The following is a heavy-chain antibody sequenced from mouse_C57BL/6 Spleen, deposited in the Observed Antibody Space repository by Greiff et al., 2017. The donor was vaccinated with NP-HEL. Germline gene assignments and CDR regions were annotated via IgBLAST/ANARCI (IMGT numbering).Heavy chain of an antibody. CDR3: AREGAIYYKAWFAY. CDR2: INPSNGGT. Sequence: QVQLQQSGTELVKPGASVKLSCKASGYTFTSYWMHWVKQRPGQGLEWIGNINPSNGGTNHNEKFKSKATLTVDKSSSTAYMQLSSLTSEDSAVYYCAREGAIYYKAWFAYWGQGTLVTVSA. V-gene: IGHV1-53*01. D-gene: IGHD2-1*01. CDR1: GYTFTSYW. J-gene: IGHJ3*01.